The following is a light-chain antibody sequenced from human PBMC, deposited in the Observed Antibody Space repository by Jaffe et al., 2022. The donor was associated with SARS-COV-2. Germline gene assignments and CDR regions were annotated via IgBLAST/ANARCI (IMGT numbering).Light chain of an antibody. V-gene: IGKV1-39*01. Sequence: DIQMTQSPSSLSASVGDRVTITCRASQSVSSYLNWYQQKPGKAPKFLIYAASRLQSGVPSRFSASGSGTDFTLTISSLQPEDFATYYCQQSYSTPYTFGQGTKLEIK. J-gene: IGKJ2*01. CDR3: QQSYSTPYT. CDR1: QSVSSY. CDR2: AAS.